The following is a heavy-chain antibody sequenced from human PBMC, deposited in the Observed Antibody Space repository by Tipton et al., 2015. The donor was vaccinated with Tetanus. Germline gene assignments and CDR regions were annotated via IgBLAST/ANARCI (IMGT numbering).Heavy chain of an antibody. D-gene: IGHD6-19*01. J-gene: IGHJ6*02. CDR1: GYTFTSYY. CDR3: ARDQAAVAGRTYYYYGMDV. Sequence: QMQLVQSGAEVKKPGASVKVSCKASGYTFTSYYMHWVRQAPGQGLEWMGIINTSGGSTSYAQKFQGRVTMTRDTSTSTVYMELSSLRSEDTAVYYCARDQAAVAGRTYYYYGMDVWGQGTTVTVSS. CDR2: INTSGGST. V-gene: IGHV1-46*01.